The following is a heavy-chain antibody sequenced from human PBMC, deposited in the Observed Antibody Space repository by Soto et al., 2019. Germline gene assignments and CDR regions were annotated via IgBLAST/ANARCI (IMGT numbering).Heavy chain of an antibody. CDR1: GGSISSYY. CDR3: ARHWVDSGYDLGIDY. V-gene: IGHV4-59*08. CDR2: IYYSGST. J-gene: IGHJ4*02. D-gene: IGHD5-12*01. Sequence: SETLSLTCTVSGGSISSYYWSWIRQPPGKGLEWIGYIYYSGSTNYNPSLKSRVTISVDTSKNQFSLKLSSVTAADTAVYYCARHWVDSGYDLGIDYWGQGTLVTVSS.